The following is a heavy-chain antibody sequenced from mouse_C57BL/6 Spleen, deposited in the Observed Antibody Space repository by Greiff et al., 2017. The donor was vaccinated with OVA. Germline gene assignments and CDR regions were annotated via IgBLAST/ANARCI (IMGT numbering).Heavy chain of an antibody. CDR3: ARGRPGTLGFDY. Sequence: VQLQQSGAELVKPGASVKISCKASGYAFSSYWMNWVKQRPGKGLEWIGQIYPGDGDTNYNGKFKGKATLTADKSSSTAYMQLSSLTSEDSAVYFCARGRPGTLGFDYWGQGTTLTVSS. D-gene: IGHD4-1*01. CDR2: IYPGDGDT. J-gene: IGHJ2*01. V-gene: IGHV1-80*01. CDR1: GYAFSSYW.